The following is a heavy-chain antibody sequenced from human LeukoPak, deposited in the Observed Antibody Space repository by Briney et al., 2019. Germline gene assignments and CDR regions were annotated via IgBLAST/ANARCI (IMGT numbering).Heavy chain of an antibody. CDR3: LITEYSSGSQTDYYTDV. D-gene: IGHD3-10*01. Sequence: GGSLRLSCAASRFTFSSYGMHWVRQAPGKGLEWVPVIYSGGSTYYADSVKGRFTISRDNSKNTLYLQMNSLRAEDTAVYYCLITEYSSGSQTDYYTDVWGKGTTVTISS. J-gene: IGHJ6*03. V-gene: IGHV3-NL1*01. CDR1: RFTFSSYG. CDR2: IYSGGST.